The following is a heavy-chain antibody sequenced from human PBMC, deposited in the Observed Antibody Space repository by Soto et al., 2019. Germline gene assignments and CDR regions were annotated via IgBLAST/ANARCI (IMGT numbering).Heavy chain of an antibody. Sequence: QVQLQESGPGLVKPSQTLSLTCTVSGGSISSGDYYWSWIRQHPGKGLEWIGYIYYSGSTYYNPSLKSRVTISVDTSKNQCPLKLSSVPAADTAVYYCARWWSGSRQGFDPWGQGTLVTVSS. J-gene: IGHJ5*02. CDR2: IYYSGST. CDR1: GGSISSGDYY. CDR3: ARWWSGSRQGFDP. D-gene: IGHD3-3*01. V-gene: IGHV4-31*03.